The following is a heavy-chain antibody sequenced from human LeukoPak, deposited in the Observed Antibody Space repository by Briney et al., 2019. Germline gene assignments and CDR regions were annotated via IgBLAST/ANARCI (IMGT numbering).Heavy chain of an antibody. CDR1: GFTFSSYG. CDR2: IRFDGGNI. V-gene: IGHV3-30*02. CDR3: AKENSHFVVVPAVPCDS. D-gene: IGHD2-2*01. J-gene: IGHJ4*02. Sequence: GGSLRLSCAASGFTFSSYGMHWVRQAPGKGLEWVAFIRFDGGNIYYSESVKGRFTISRDNSKNTLYLQLNSLRAEDTAVYHCAKENSHFVVVPAVPCDSWGQGTLVTVSS.